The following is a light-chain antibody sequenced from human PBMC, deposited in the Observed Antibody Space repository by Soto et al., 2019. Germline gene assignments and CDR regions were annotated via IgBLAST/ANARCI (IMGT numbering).Light chain of an antibody. V-gene: IGLV2-14*01. CDR2: AVT. CDR3: SSYTGSSAYVL. CDR1: SSDVGGYNH. Sequence: QSALTQPASVSGSPGQSITISCTGTSSDVGGYNHVSWYQQYPGEAPKLMIHAVTNRPSGVSNRFSGSKSGNTASLTISGLQAEDEANYYCSSYTGSSAYVLFGGGTKLTVL. J-gene: IGLJ2*01.